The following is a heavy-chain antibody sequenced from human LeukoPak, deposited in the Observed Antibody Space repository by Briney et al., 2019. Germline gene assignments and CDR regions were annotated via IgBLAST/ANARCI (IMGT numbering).Heavy chain of an antibody. J-gene: IGHJ4*02. CDR3: TKNAGRGRPSVL. V-gene: IGHV4-59*02. Sequence: SETLSLTCTVSGGSVSDNYGSWIRQPPGKGLEWIAYVYQSNIANYNPSLSGRGTISLDTSKNQVSLKLRSVTPADTAIYYCTKNAGRGRPSVLWGQGTLVTVFS. CDR1: GGSVSDNY. CDR2: VYQSNIA. D-gene: IGHD5/OR15-5a*01.